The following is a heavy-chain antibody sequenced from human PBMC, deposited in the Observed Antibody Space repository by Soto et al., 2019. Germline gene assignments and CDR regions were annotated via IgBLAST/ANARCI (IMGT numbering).Heavy chain of an antibody. V-gene: IGHV1-18*01. CDR2: ISAYNGDT. D-gene: IGHD3-10*01. Sequence: QVQLVQSGAEVKKPGASVKVSCRASGYTFTNYGVTWVRQAPGQGLEWMGWISAYNGDTNYAQNHQGRVTMTTGTSTTTADIELKSLSSDDTAVYYCERGVVGWMVRLVGNWFDPWGQGTLVTVSS. CDR3: ERGVVGWMVRLVGNWFDP. J-gene: IGHJ5*01. CDR1: GYTFTNYG.